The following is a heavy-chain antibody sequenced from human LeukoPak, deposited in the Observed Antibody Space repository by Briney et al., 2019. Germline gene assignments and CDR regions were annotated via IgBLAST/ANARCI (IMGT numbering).Heavy chain of an antibody. CDR1: GGTFSSYA. CDR3: ARERVTMVRGWHNWFDP. CDR2: ISAYNGNT. V-gene: IGHV1-18*01. D-gene: IGHD3-10*01. Sequence: ASVKVSCKASGGTFSSYAISWVRQAPGQGLEWMDWISAYNGNTNYAQKLQGRVTMTTDTSTSTAYMELRSLRSDDTAVYYCARERVTMVRGWHNWFDPWGQGTLVTVSS. J-gene: IGHJ5*02.